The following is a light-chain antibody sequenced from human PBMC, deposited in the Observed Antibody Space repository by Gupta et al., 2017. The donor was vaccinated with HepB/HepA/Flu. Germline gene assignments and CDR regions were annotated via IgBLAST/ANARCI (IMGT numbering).Light chain of an antibody. CDR2: NDS. J-gene: IGLJ2*01. CDR3: QVWDSSNDSAV. V-gene: IGLV3-21*04. Sequence: SYAVTQPPSVSVAPGKTASITCGGNNIGTKGVHWYQQKPGQAPVMVIYNDSDRPSGIPERFSGSNSGSTATLTISRVEAGDEAEYYCQVWDSSNDSAVFGGGTKLTVL. CDR1: NIGTKG.